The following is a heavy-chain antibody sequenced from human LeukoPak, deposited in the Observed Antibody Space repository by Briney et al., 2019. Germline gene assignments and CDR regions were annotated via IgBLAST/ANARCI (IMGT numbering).Heavy chain of an antibody. CDR3: AKGAKGSGWPYDY. D-gene: IGHD6-19*01. CDR2: IHSDGFTT. J-gene: IGHJ4*02. Sequence: GGSLRLSCAASGFTFSNYWMHWVRQAPGKGLVWVSRIHSDGFTTIYADSVQGRFTISRDNSNNPLYLQMNSLRAEDTAVYYCAKGAKGSGWPYDYWGQGTLVTVSS. CDR1: GFTFSNYW. V-gene: IGHV3-74*01.